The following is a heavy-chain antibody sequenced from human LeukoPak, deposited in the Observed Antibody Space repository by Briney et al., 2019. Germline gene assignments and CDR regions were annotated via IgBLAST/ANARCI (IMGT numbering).Heavy chain of an antibody. Sequence: GGSLRLSCTASGFIFSTYAMSWVRQAPGKGLEWVSAISGSGGSTYYADSVKGRFTISRDNSKNTLYLQMNRLRAEETAVYYCAKVKYGMDVWGQGTTVTVSS. J-gene: IGHJ6*02. CDR1: GFIFSTYA. V-gene: IGHV3-23*01. CDR3: AKVKYGMDV. CDR2: ISGSGGST.